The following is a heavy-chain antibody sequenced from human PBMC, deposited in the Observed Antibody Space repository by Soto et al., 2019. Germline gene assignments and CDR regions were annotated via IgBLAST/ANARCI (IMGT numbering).Heavy chain of an antibody. Sequence: QLQLQESGSGLVKPSQTLSLTCAVSGGSISSGGYSCNWIRQPPGKGLEWIGYIYHSGSTYYNPSRKSRVTIAVDRSNSPFSPKLRSVTAAATAVYYCARGMTRVTTFDYWGQGTLVTVSS. J-gene: IGHJ4*02. D-gene: IGHD4-17*01. CDR2: IYHSGST. CDR3: ARGMTRVTTFDY. CDR1: GGSISSGGYS. V-gene: IGHV4-30-2*01.